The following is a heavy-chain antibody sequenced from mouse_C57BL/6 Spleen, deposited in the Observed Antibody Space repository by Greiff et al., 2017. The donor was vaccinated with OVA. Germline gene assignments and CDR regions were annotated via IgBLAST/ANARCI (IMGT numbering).Heavy chain of an antibody. CDR1: GYTFTDYY. CDR3: ARWGYGSSYDY. J-gene: IGHJ2*01. CDR2: IYPGSGNT. Sequence: QVQLQQSGAELVRPGASVKLSCKASGYTFTDYYINWVKQRPGQGLEWIARIYPGSGNTYYNEKFKSKATLTVDTSSSTAYMQLSSLTSEDSAVYYCARWGYGSSYDYWGQGTTLTVSS. D-gene: IGHD1-1*01. V-gene: IGHV1-76*01.